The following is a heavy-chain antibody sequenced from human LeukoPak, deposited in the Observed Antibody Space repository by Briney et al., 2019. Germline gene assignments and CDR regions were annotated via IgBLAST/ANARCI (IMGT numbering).Heavy chain of an antibody. V-gene: IGHV3-23*01. CDR3: ATKTPGNYPYDY. Sequence: GGSLRLSCVLSGFTFTSAPMNWVRQAPGKGLEWVSTSGTDGDTYYADSVKGRFTVSRDNSKNTVHLQMTSLRVEHTAVYYCATKTPGNYPYDYWGQGTLVIVSP. J-gene: IGHJ4*02. CDR1: GFTFTSAP. D-gene: IGHD3-22*01. CDR2: SGTDGDT.